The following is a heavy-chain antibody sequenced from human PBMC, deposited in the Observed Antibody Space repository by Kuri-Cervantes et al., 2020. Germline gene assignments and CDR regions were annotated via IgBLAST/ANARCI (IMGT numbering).Heavy chain of an antibody. Sequence: GGSLRLSCAASGFTFSSYGMHWVRQAPGKGLEWVAVISYDGSNKYYADSVKGRFTISRDNSKNTLYLQMNSLRAEDTAVYYCAKDLSFEVTPAEYFQHWGQGTLVTVSS. D-gene: IGHD4-11*01. CDR3: AKDLSFEVTPAEYFQH. CDR2: ISYDGSNK. CDR1: GFTFSSYG. V-gene: IGHV3-30*18. J-gene: IGHJ1*01.